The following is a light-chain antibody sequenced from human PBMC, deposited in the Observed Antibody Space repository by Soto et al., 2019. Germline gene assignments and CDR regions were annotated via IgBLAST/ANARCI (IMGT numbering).Light chain of an antibody. Sequence: QSALTQPASVSGSPGQSITISCTGTNSDVGAFDFVTWYQQHPGKAPKLMIYSVRNRPSGISDRFSGSKSGNTASLTISGLQAEDEADYCCNSSTNSGTWVFGGGTKLTVL. J-gene: IGLJ3*02. V-gene: IGLV2-14*03. CDR1: NSDVGAFDF. CDR3: NSSTNSGTWV. CDR2: SVR.